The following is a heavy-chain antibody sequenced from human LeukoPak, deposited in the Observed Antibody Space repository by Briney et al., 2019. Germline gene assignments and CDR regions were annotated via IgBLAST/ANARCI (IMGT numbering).Heavy chain of an antibody. Sequence: PSETLSLTCTVSGGSISTNNYYWGWIRQPPGKGLEWIGTIYYSGSTYYNPSLKSRVTISVDTSKNQFSLKLSSVTAADTAVYYCARQKWEQQGRDYYFYGLDVWGPGTTVTVSS. D-gene: IGHD1-26*01. V-gene: IGHV4-39*01. J-gene: IGHJ6*02. CDR1: GGSISTNNYY. CDR2: IYYSGST. CDR3: ARQKWEQQGRDYYFYGLDV.